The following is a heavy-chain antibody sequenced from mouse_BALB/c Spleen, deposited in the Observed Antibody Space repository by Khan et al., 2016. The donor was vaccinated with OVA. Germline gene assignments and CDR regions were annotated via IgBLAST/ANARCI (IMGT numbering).Heavy chain of an antibody. V-gene: IGHV1S136*01. Sequence: EVQLQESGPELVKPGASVKMSCKASGYTFTNYIIHWVKQKPGQGLEWIGYINPYNDGTKYNEKFKGKATLTSDRSSSTAYMELSGLTSADSAVDYCARDCGSSFWVAYWGQGALVTVSA. CDR1: GYTFTNYI. J-gene: IGHJ3*01. D-gene: IGHD1-1*01. CDR3: ARDCGSSFWVAY. CDR2: INPYNDGT.